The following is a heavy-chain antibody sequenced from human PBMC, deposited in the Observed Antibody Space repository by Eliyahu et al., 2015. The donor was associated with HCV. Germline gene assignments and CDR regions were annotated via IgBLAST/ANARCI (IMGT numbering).Heavy chain of an antibody. CDR2: INHSGST. Sequence: QVQLKQWGAGLLKPSETLSLPCXVXGGSFSGYXWXWIRQPPGKGLEWXGEINHSGSTNYSPSLKSRVTISVDTSKKQFSLKLSSVTAADTAVYFCARTTAVDPFDDWGQGTLVTVSS. J-gene: IGHJ4*02. CDR3: ARTTAVDPFDD. CDR1: GGSFSGYX. D-gene: IGHD6-19*01. V-gene: IGHV4-34*01.